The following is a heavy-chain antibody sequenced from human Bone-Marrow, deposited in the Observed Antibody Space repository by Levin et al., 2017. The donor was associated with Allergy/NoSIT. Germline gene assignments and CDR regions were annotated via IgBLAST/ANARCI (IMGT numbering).Heavy chain of an antibody. J-gene: IGHJ4*02. CDR3: TTAPLGYCTSPTCFHYYDY. V-gene: IGHV3-15*01. CDR2: IYSRTDGRTT. CDR1: GFTFSNAW. Sequence: PGESLKISCAASGFTFSNAWMSWVRQAPGKGLEWVGRIYSRTDGRTTDYAAPVTGRFTISRDESKNTLYLQMNSLKTEDTAVYYCTTAPLGYCTSPTCFHYYDYWGQGTLVTVSS. D-gene: IGHD2-2*01.